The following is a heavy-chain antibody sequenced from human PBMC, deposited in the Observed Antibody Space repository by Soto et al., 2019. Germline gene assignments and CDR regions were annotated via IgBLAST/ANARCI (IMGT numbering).Heavy chain of an antibody. CDR3: XXRXAVAGLHY. D-gene: IGHD6-19*01. J-gene: IGHJ4*02. CDR2: INSDGSST. Sequence: EVQLVESGGGLVQPGGSLRVSCAASGFTFSSYWMHWVRQAPGKGLVWVSRINSDGSSTSYADSVKGRFTISRDNAXXXXYLQMNSLRAXXTXXXXXXXRXAVAGLHYWGQGTLVTVSS. CDR1: GFTFSSYW. V-gene: IGHV3-74*01.